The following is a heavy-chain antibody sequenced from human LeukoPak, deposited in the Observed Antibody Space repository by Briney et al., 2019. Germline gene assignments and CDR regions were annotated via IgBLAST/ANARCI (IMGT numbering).Heavy chain of an antibody. D-gene: IGHD3-22*01. CDR1: GYRFTNSW. CDR3: ASHSENRGYFSFDY. Sequence: GESLKISCKASGYRFTNSWIGWVRQMPGKGLEWMGIIYPGDSNTNYSPSFQGQVTISVDKSITTAYLQWRSLKASDTAMYYCASHSENRGYFSFDYWGQGSLVTVSS. V-gene: IGHV5-51*01. J-gene: IGHJ4*02. CDR2: IYPGDSNT.